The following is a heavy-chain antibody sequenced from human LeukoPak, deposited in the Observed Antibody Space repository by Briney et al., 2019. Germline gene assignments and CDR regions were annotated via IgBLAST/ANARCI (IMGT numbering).Heavy chain of an antibody. CDR2: ISAYNGNT. CDR1: GYTFTGYY. V-gene: IGHV1-18*04. J-gene: IGHJ4*02. D-gene: IGHD2-15*01. CDR3: ARGGGSRSYFDY. Sequence: ASVKVSCKASGYTFTGYYMHWVRQAPGQGLEWMGWISAYNGNTNYAQKLQGRVTMTTDTSTSTAYMELRSLRSDDTAVYYCARGGGSRSYFDYWGQGTLVTVSS.